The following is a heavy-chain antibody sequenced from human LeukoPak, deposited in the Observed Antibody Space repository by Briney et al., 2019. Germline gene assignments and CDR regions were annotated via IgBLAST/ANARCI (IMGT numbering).Heavy chain of an antibody. CDR3: TKSLDILTGPIDY. CDR2: IKSKTDGGTT. Sequence: GGSLRLSRAASGFTFSNAWMSWVRQAPGKGLEWVGRIKSKTDGGTTDYAAPVKGRFTISRDDSKNTLYLQMNSLKTEDTAVYYCTKSLDILTGPIDYWGQGTLVTVSS. CDR1: GFTFSNAW. D-gene: IGHD3-9*01. V-gene: IGHV3-15*01. J-gene: IGHJ4*02.